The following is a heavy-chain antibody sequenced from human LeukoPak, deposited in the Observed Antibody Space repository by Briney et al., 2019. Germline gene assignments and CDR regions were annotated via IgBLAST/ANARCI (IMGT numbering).Heavy chain of an antibody. Sequence: PGGSLRLSCAASGFTFSSYAMSWVRQAPGKGLEWVSAISGSGGSTYYADSVKGRFTISRDNSKNTLYLQMNSLRAEDTAVYYCAKDPHTSIQLWGSDDAFDIWGQGTMVTVSS. V-gene: IGHV3-23*01. CDR3: AKDPHTSIQLWGSDDAFDI. J-gene: IGHJ3*02. CDR2: ISGSGGST. CDR1: GFTFSSYA. D-gene: IGHD5-18*01.